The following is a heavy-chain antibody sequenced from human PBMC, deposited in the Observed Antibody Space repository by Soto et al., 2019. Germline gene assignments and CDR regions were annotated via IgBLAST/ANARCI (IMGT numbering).Heavy chain of an antibody. V-gene: IGHV4-31*03. J-gene: IGHJ5*02. CDR2: IYYSGST. Sequence: ASVTLSRTCTVSGGSISSGGYYWSWIHQHPGKGLERIGYIYYSGSTYYNPSLKSRVTISVDTSKNQFSLKLSSVTAADTAVYYCARVKXITRVRGVRRAQNWFDPWGQGTLVTVCS. CDR1: GGSISSGGYY. D-gene: IGHD3-10*01. CDR3: ARVKXITRVRGVRRAQNWFDP.